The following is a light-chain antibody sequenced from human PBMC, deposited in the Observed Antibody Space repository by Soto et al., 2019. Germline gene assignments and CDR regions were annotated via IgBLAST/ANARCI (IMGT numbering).Light chain of an antibody. V-gene: IGKV3-20*01. Sequence: EIVLTQSPGTLSLSPGERATLSCRASQSVSSSYLAWYQQKPGQAPRLLIYGASSRATGIPDRFSGSGSGTDFNFTISRLEPEDFAVYYCQQYGTSPLTFGGGTKV. J-gene: IGKJ4*01. CDR1: QSVSSSY. CDR3: QQYGTSPLT. CDR2: GAS.